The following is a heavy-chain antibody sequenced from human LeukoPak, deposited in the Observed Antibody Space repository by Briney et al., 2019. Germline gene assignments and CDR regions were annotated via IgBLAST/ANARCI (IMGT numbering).Heavy chain of an antibody. D-gene: IGHD3-16*01. Sequence: ASVKVSCKASGYTFTSYYMHWVRQAPGQGLEWVGILNPSVGSTTYAQKFQGKVTLTRDTSTSTVYMDLSSLRSEDTAVYYCARGYAPGASDYWGQGTLVTVSS. J-gene: IGHJ4*02. CDR3: ARGYAPGASDY. CDR2: LNPSVGST. CDR1: GYTFTSYY. V-gene: IGHV1-46*01.